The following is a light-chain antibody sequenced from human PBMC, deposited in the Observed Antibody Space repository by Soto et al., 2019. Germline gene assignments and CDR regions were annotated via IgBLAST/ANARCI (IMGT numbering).Light chain of an antibody. CDR2: GAS. V-gene: IGKV3-15*01. CDR1: QSVSSN. Sequence: IVMSRPPPTLYITPGERATLSCRASQSVSSNLAWYQQKPGQAPRLLIYGASTRATGIPARFSGSGSGTEFTLTISSLQSEDVADDYCQQYNNWASRKTCGQGTKV. CDR3: QQYNNWASRKT. J-gene: IGKJ1*01.